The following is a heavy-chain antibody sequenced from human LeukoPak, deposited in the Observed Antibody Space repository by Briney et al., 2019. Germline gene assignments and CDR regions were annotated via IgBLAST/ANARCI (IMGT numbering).Heavy chain of an antibody. CDR3: ARGGSPYCSSTSCYNASGYYYGMDV. Sequence: GASVKVSCKASGYTFTSYDINWVRQATGQGLEWMGWMNPNSGNTGYAQKFQGRVTMTRNTSISTAYMELSSLRSEDTAVYYCARGGSPYCSSTSCYNASGYYYGMDVWGQGTTVTVSS. CDR2: MNPNSGNT. J-gene: IGHJ6*02. V-gene: IGHV1-8*01. CDR1: GYTFTSYD. D-gene: IGHD2-2*02.